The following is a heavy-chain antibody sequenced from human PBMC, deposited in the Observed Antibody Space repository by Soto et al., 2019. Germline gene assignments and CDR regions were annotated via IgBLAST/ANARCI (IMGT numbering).Heavy chain of an antibody. V-gene: IGHV3-23*01. D-gene: IGHD3-9*01. CDR2: IGGSGEYT. CDR3: ATVLTGYYYYFEY. CDR1: GFTFSSYA. Sequence: GGSLRLSCAASGFTFSSYAMIWVRQAPGKGLEWVSGIGGSGEYTYYADSVKGRFTISRDNSKNTVYLQISSLRAEDTAVYYCATVLTGYYYYFEYWGQGTLVTVSS. J-gene: IGHJ4*02.